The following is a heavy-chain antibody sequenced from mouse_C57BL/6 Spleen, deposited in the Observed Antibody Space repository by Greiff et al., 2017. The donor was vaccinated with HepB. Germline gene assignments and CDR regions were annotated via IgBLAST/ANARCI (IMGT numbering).Heavy chain of an antibody. CDR1: GYTFTSYW. Sequence: VQLQQSGAELVKPGASVKMSCKASGYTFTSYWITWVKQRPGQGLEWIGDIYPGSGSTNYNEKFKSKATLTVDTSSSTAYMQLSSLTSEDSAVYYCARREMGRDYYAMDYWGQGTSVTVSS. J-gene: IGHJ4*01. D-gene: IGHD4-1*01. CDR3: ARREMGRDYYAMDY. V-gene: IGHV1-55*01. CDR2: IYPGSGST.